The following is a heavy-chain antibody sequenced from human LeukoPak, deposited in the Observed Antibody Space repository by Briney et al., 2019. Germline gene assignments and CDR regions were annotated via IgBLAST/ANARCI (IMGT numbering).Heavy chain of an antibody. CDR2: IYPGDFDT. Sequence: GESLKISCKGSGYSFTSYWIGWVRQMPGKGLEWMGIIYPGDFDTRYSPSFQGQVTISADKSISTAYLQWSSLKASDTAMYYCARQKYYYDSSGYYPRYAFDIWGQGTMVTVSS. V-gene: IGHV5-51*01. D-gene: IGHD3-22*01. J-gene: IGHJ3*02. CDR1: GYSFTSYW. CDR3: ARQKYYYDSSGYYPRYAFDI.